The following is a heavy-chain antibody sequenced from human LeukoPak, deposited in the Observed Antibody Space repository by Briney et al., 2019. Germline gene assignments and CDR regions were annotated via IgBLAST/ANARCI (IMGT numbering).Heavy chain of an antibody. CDR1: GFTFSSYA. CDR3: AKDYYDSSGYYFRTTLIDY. J-gene: IGHJ4*02. CDR2: ISGSGGST. D-gene: IGHD3-22*01. Sequence: HPGGSLRLSCAASGFTFSSYAMSWVRQAPGKGLEWVSAISGSGGSTYYADSVKGRFTISRDNSKNTLYLQMNSLRAEDTAVYYCAKDYYDSSGYYFRTTLIDYWGQGTLVTVSS. V-gene: IGHV3-23*01.